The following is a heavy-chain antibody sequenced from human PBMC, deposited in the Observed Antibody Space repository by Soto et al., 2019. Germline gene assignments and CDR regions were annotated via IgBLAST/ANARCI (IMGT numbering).Heavy chain of an antibody. CDR1: GSTFSNYG. CDR3: ARDGGSHGPSYFDS. V-gene: IGHV3-33*01. J-gene: IGHJ4*02. D-gene: IGHD3-16*01. Sequence: VQLVESGGGVVQPGTSLRLSCVASGSTFSNYGMHWVRQAPGKGPQWVAVIWYDGSNKSYGESVKGRFTFSRDNSKNTLYLDISRLRAEDTAVYYCARDGGSHGPSYFDSWGQGILVIVSS. CDR2: IWYDGSNK.